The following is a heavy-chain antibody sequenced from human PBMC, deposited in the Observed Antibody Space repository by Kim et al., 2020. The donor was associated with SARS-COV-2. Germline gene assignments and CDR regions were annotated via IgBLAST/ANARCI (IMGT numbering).Heavy chain of an antibody. CDR2: IYTSGST. D-gene: IGHD3-10*01. V-gene: IGHV4-61*02. Sequence: SETLSLTCTVSGGSISSGSYYWSWIRQPAGKGLEWIGRIYTSGSTNYNPSLKSRVTISVDTSKNQFSLKLSSVTAADTAVYYCAREWGPTYYYGRGDAFDSWGQGTMVTVSS. J-gene: IGHJ3*02. CDR3: AREWGPTYYYGRGDAFDS. CDR1: GGSISSGSYY.